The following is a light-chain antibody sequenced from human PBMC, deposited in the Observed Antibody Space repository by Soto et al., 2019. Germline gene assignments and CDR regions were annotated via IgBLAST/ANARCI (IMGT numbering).Light chain of an antibody. Sequence: EVVMGQSPATLAVSPGECATLSCRASQGIGDTLAWYQHKPGQTPRLLIYDTSTRATGVPTRFSGSRSGAVFTLTINSLQSEDFAVYYCQTYNNWPLNFGGGTKVDIK. CDR2: DTS. J-gene: IGKJ4*01. CDR1: QGIGDT. CDR3: QTYNNWPLN. V-gene: IGKV3-15*01.